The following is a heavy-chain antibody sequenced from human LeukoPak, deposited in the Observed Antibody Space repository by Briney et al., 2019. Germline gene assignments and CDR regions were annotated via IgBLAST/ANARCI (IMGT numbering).Heavy chain of an antibody. J-gene: IGHJ4*02. Sequence: GGSLRLSCAASGFTFSSYGMSWVRQAPGKGLEWVSAISGSGGSTYYADSVKGRFTISRDNSKNTLYLQMNSLRAEDTAVYYCAKDLWFWELWSWGQGTLVTVSS. D-gene: IGHD3-10*01. CDR2: ISGSGGST. CDR3: AKDLWFWELWS. CDR1: GFTFSSYG. V-gene: IGHV3-23*01.